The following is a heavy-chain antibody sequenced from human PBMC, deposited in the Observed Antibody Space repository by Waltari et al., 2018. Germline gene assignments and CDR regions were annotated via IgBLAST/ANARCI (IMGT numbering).Heavy chain of an antibody. CDR1: GFTFSSYS. D-gene: IGHD1-1*01. J-gene: IGHJ4*02. V-gene: IGHV3-21*01. CDR3: AREEGRGNDGIDY. Sequence: EVQLVESGGGLVKPGGSLRLSCAASGFTFSSYSMNWVSQAPGKGLEWVSSISSSSSYIYYADSVKGRFTISRDNAKNSLYLQMNSLRAEDTAVYYCAREEGRGNDGIDYWGQGTLVTVSS. CDR2: ISSSSSYI.